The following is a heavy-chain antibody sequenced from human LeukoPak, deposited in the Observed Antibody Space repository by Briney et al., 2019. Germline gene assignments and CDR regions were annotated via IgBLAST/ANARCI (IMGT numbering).Heavy chain of an antibody. CDR2: IIPIFGTA. V-gene: IGHV1-69*05. J-gene: IGHJ4*02. CDR3: AIGALVSEGARRGGFDY. CDR1: GGTFSSYA. Sequence: ASVKVSCKASGGTFSSYAISWVRQAPGQGLEWMGGIIPIFGTANYAQKFQGRVTITTDESTSTAYMELSSLRSEDTAVYYCAIGALVSEGARRGGFDYWGQGTLVTVSS. D-gene: IGHD1-26*01.